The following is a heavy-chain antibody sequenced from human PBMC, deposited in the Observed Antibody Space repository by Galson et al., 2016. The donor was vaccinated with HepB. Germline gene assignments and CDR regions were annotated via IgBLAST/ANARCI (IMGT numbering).Heavy chain of an antibody. CDR1: GFTFNSYA. Sequence: LRLSCAASGFTFNSYAMSWVRQAPGKGLEWVSGISATGGTTYHVDSVKDRFTISRDNSKNTLYLQMNSLRVEDTALYYCAKDIAYCAGECYSVGWTFDLWGRGTLVTVSS. J-gene: IGHJ2*01. D-gene: IGHD2-21*01. CDR2: ISATGGTT. CDR3: AKDIAYCAGECYSVGWTFDL. V-gene: IGHV3-23*01.